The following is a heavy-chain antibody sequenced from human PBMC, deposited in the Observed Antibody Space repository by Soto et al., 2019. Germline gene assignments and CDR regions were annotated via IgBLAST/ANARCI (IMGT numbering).Heavy chain of an antibody. D-gene: IGHD2-21*02. Sequence: QVQLVQSGAEVKKPGASAKVSCKASGYTFTRYGISWVRQAPGQGLEWMGLISAYNGNTNYAQKLQGRVTMTTDTSTSTAYMELRSLRSDDTAVYYCARSDGGNYYYYYGMDVWGQGTTVTVSS. CDR1: GYTFTRYG. V-gene: IGHV1-18*04. CDR2: ISAYNGNT. CDR3: ARSDGGNYYYYYGMDV. J-gene: IGHJ6*02.